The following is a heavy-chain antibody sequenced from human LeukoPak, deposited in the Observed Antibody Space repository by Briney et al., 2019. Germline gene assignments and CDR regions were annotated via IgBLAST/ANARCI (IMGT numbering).Heavy chain of an antibody. J-gene: IGHJ4*02. V-gene: IGHV3-21*01. CDR1: GFTFSSYS. CDR3: ARDLFVSGGVWFGELSEPIDDY. CDR2: ISSSSSYI. D-gene: IGHD3-10*01. Sequence: GGSLRLSCAASGFTFSSYSMNWVRQAPGKGLEWVSSISSSSSYIYYADSVKGRFTISRDNAKNSLYLQMNSLRAEDTAVYYCARDLFVSGGVWFGELSEPIDDYWGQGTLVTVSS.